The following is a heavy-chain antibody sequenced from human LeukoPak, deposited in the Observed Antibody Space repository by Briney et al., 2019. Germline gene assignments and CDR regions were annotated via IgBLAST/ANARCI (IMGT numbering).Heavy chain of an antibody. CDR1: GDSISGDTYY. D-gene: IGHD1-26*01. V-gene: IGHV4-61*01. CDR3: ARHGGSYSFDY. Sequence: SETLSLTCSVSGDSISGDTYYWSWIRQPPGKGLECIGYIYDSGSTNYNPSLKSRVSISVDTSKNQFSLKLSSVTAADTAVYYCARHGGSYSFDYWGQGTLVTVSS. J-gene: IGHJ4*02. CDR2: IYDSGST.